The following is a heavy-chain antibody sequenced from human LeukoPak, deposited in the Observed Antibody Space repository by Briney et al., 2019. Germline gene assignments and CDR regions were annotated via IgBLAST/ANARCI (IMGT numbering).Heavy chain of an antibody. CDR1: GFTFSSYA. D-gene: IGHD6-19*01. CDR3: AKARDSSFFPAFDI. J-gene: IGHJ3*02. Sequence: PGGFLRLSCAASGFTFSSYAMSWVRQAPGKGLEWVSTISISGGSTYYADSVKGRFTISRDNSKNTLYLQMNSLRAEDTAVYYCAKARDSSFFPAFDIWGQGTMVTVSS. CDR2: ISISGGST. V-gene: IGHV3-23*01.